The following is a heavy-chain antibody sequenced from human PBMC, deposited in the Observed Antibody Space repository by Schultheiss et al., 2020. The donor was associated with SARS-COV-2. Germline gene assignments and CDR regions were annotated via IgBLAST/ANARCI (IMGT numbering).Heavy chain of an antibody. CDR3: AKDPGYDFDY. CDR1: GFTFSSYG. V-gene: IGHV3-33*06. D-gene: IGHD5-12*01. Sequence: GESLKISCAASGFTFSSYGMHWVRQAPGKGLEWVAVIWYDGSNKYYADSVKGRFTISRDNSKNTLYLQMNSLRAEDTAVYYCAKDPGYDFDYWGQGTLVTVSS. CDR2: IWYDGSNK. J-gene: IGHJ4*02.